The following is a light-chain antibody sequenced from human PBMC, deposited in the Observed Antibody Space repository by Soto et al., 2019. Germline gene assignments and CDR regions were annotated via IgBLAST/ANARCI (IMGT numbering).Light chain of an antibody. Sequence: DIQMTQSPSTLSASVGDRVTITCRASQSISSWLAWYQQKPGKAPNLLIYKASSLESGVPSRFSGSGSGTEFTLTISCLQPDDFATYYCQQYSSYPYTFGQGTKLEIK. V-gene: IGKV1-5*03. CDR3: QQYSSYPYT. J-gene: IGKJ2*01. CDR2: KAS. CDR1: QSISSW.